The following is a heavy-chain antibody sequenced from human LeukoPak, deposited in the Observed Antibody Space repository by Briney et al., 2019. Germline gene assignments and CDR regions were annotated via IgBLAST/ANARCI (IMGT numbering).Heavy chain of an antibody. CDR2: INHSGST. Sequence: SETLSLTCAVYGGSFSGYYWSWIRQPPGKGLEWIGEINHSGSTNYNPSLKSRVTISVDTSKNQFSLKLSSVTAADTAVYYCARSVVVSFSYYYYGVDVWGKGTTVTVSS. CDR1: GGSFSGYY. CDR3: ARSVVVSFSYYYYGVDV. V-gene: IGHV4-34*01. D-gene: IGHD2-2*01. J-gene: IGHJ6*04.